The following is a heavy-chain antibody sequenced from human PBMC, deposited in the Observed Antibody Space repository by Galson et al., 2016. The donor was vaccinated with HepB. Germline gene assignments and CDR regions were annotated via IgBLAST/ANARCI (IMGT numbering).Heavy chain of an antibody. Sequence: SVKVSCKASGYPFTSYDINWVRQATGQGLEWMGWMNPNSGDTDYAQKFQGRVTMTRDTSISIAYMELTSLRSEDTAVYYCARVQGRGFIMLNFWGQGTLVTVSS. CDR3: ARVQGRGFIMLNF. CDR1: GYPFTSYD. V-gene: IGHV1-8*01. CDR2: MNPNSGDT. D-gene: IGHD3-10*01. J-gene: IGHJ1*01.